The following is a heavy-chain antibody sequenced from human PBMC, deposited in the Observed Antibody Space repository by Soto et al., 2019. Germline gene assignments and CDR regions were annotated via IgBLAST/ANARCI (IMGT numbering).Heavy chain of an antibody. CDR1: GFTFSSYA. D-gene: IGHD3-22*01. CDR2: ISYDGSNK. J-gene: IGHJ3*02. CDR3: ARGAPITMIVVVTKTNAFDI. V-gene: IGHV3-30-3*01. Sequence: GGSLRLSCAASGFTFSSYAMHWVRQAPGKGLEWVAVISYDGSNKYYADSVKGRFTISRDNSKNTLYLQMNSLRAEDTAVYYCARGAPITMIVVVTKTNAFDIWGQGTMVTVSS.